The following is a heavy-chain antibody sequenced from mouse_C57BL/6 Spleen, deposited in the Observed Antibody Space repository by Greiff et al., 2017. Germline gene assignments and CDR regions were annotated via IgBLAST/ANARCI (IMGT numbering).Heavy chain of an antibody. CDR3: ARGYDGSYYFDY. V-gene: IGHV3-6*01. Sequence: EVQLVESGPGLVKPSQSLSLTCSVTGYSITSGYYWNWIRQFPGNKLEWMGYISYDGSNNYNPSLKNRISITRDTSKNQFFLKLNSVTTEDTATYYCARGYDGSYYFDYWGQGTTLTVSS. J-gene: IGHJ2*01. CDR2: ISYDGSN. CDR1: GYSITSGYY. D-gene: IGHD2-3*01.